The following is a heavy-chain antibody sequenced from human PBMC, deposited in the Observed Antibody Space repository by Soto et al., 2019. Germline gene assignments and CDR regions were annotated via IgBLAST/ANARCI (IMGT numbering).Heavy chain of an antibody. V-gene: IGHV4-34*01. CDR3: ARVGGITGTFLDY. J-gene: IGHJ4*02. CDR2: INHSGST. Sequence: PSETLSLTCAVYGGSFSGYYWSWIRQPPGKGLEWIGEINHSGSTNYNPSLKSRVTISVDTSKNQFSLKLSSVTAADTAVYYCARVGGITGTFLDYWGQGTLVTVSS. CDR1: GGSFSGYY. D-gene: IGHD1-20*01.